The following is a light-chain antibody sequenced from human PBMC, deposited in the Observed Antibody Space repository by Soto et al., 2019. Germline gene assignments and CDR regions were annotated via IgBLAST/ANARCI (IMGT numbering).Light chain of an antibody. CDR3: SSYTSSSTPVV. J-gene: IGLJ2*01. CDR1: SSDVGGYNY. CDR2: DVS. V-gene: IGLV2-14*01. Sequence: QSALTQPASVSGSPGPSITISCTGTSSDVGGYNYVSWYQQHPGKVPKLMIYDVSNRPSGVSNRFSGSKSGNTASLTISGLQAEDEADYYCSSYTSSSTPVVFGGGTKLTVL.